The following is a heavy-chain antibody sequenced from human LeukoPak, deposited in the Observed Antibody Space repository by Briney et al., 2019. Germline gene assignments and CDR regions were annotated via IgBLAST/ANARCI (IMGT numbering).Heavy chain of an antibody. CDR2: IYWNDDK. D-gene: IGHD3-3*01. CDR1: GFSLSTNRVG. V-gene: IGHV2-5*01. J-gene: IGHJ4*02. Sequence: SGPTLVKPTQTLTLTCTFSGFSLSTNRVGVGWIRQPPGKALEWLALIYWNDDKRYSPSLKSRLTITKDTSKNQVVLTVTNMDPVDTATYYCAHTYELTSFDYWGQGTLVTVSS. CDR3: AHTYELTSFDY.